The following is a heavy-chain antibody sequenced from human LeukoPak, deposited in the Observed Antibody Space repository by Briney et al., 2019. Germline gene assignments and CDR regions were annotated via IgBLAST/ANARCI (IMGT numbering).Heavy chain of an antibody. J-gene: IGHJ4*02. CDR2: IRTKANSYAT. V-gene: IGHV3-73*01. D-gene: IGHD4-17*01. Sequence: GGSHSLSCAASGFTFSGSAMHWVRQASGKGLEWVGRIRTKANSYATAYAASVKGRFTISRDDSKNTAYLQMNSLNTEDTAVYYCTGLLGDYVSNFDYWGQVTVVTVSS. CDR1: GFTFSGSA. CDR3: TGLLGDYVSNFDY.